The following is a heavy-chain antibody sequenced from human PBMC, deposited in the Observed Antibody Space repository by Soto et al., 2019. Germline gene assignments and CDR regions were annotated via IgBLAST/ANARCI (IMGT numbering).Heavy chain of an antibody. D-gene: IGHD5-18*01. J-gene: IGHJ4*02. Sequence: QVQLVQSGAEVKKPGASVKVSCKASGYTFTSYGITWVRQAPGQGLEWMGWISAHNGNKKYAQKFQGRVTMTTDTSTSTAYMDLRSLRSDDMAVYYCARTGTAMPTRENYWGQGTLVTVSA. CDR2: ISAHNGNK. CDR1: GYTFTSYG. V-gene: IGHV1-18*03. CDR3: ARTGTAMPTRENY.